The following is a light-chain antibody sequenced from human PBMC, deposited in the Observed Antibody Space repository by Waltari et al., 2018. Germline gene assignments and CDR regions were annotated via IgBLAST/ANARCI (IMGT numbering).Light chain of an antibody. J-gene: IGKJ2*01. Sequence: DIVMTQSPDSLAVSLGERATINCRSGQTVLDSSTNKNYVAWYQQKTGQPPKRLIYWASTRESGVPGRFSGSGSGTEFTLTVSSLQAEDVAVYYCQQYYDIPYTFGQGTKLEI. CDR1: QTVLDSSTNKNY. CDR2: WAS. CDR3: QQYYDIPYT. V-gene: IGKV4-1*01.